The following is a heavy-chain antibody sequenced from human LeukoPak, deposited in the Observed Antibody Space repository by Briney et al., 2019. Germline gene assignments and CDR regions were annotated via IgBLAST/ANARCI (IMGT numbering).Heavy chain of an antibody. V-gene: IGHV4-39*01. CDR3: AITYCGGDCYQGAYFDY. Sequence: PSETLSLTCTVSGGSISSSSYYWGWIRQPPGKGLEWIGSIYYSGSTYYNPSLKSRVTISVDTSKNQFSLKLSSVTAADTAVYYCAITYCGGDCYQGAYFDYWGQGTLVTVSS. D-gene: IGHD2-21*01. J-gene: IGHJ4*02. CDR1: GGSISSSSYY. CDR2: IYYSGST.